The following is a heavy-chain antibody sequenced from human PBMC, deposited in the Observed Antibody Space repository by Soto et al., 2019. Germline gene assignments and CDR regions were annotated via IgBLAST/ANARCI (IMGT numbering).Heavy chain of an antibody. CDR1: GYTFTGYY. V-gene: IGHV1-2*04. D-gene: IGHD5-12*01. CDR2: INPNSGGT. Sequence: ASVKVSCKASGYTFTGYYMHWVRQAPGQGLEWMGWINPNSGGTNYAQKFQGWVTMTRDTSISTAYMELSRLRSDDTAVYYCARGGVRGYSGYDYVHYYHYMDVWGKGTTVTVSS. CDR3: ARGGVRGYSGYDYVHYYHYMDV. J-gene: IGHJ6*03.